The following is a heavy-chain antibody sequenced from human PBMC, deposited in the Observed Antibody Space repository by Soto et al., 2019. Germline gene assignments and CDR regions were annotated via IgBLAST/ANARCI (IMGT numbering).Heavy chain of an antibody. D-gene: IGHD2-21*01. CDR3: ARLRIATNNYKWFDP. CDR1: GGSFSGYY. J-gene: IGHJ5*02. Sequence: PSETLSLTCAVYGGSFSGYYWSWIRQPPGKGLEWIGEINHSGSTNYNPSLKSRVTIPVDTSERQFSLNLRLVTAADTAVYYCARLRIATNNYKWFDPWGQGTLVTVSS. V-gene: IGHV4-34*01. CDR2: INHSGST.